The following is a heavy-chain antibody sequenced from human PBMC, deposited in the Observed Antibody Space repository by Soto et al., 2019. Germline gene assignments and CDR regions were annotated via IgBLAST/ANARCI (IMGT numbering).Heavy chain of an antibody. CDR1: GCTFSGDY. CDR2: INPNSGGT. Sequence: ASVKVSCKASGCTFSGDYMHWVRQAPGQGLEWMGWINPNSGGTNYAQKFQGWVTMTRDTSISTAYMELSSLRSEDTAVYYCARGNYDFWSGYYTFDYWGQGTLVTVSS. CDR3: ARGNYDFWSGYYTFDY. V-gene: IGHV1-2*04. J-gene: IGHJ4*02. D-gene: IGHD3-3*01.